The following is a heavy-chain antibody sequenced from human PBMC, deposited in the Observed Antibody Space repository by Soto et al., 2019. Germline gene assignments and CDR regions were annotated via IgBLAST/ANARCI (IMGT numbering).Heavy chain of an antibody. J-gene: IGHJ6*02. Sequence: VQLVQSGAEVKKPGSSVKVSCKASGGTFSSYVISWVRQAPGQGLEWMGGIIPIFGTPNYAQKFQGRVTITADESTSTAYMELSSLRSEDTAVYYCAKDRGYSYGNYYYYGMDVWGQGTTVTVSS. CDR2: IIPIFGTP. D-gene: IGHD5-18*01. CDR1: GGTFSSYV. V-gene: IGHV1-69*12. CDR3: AKDRGYSYGNYYYYGMDV.